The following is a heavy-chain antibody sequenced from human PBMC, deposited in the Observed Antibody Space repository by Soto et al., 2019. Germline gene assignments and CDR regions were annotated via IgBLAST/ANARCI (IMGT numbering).Heavy chain of an antibody. CDR2: IYYSATT. V-gene: IGHV4-39*01. CDR1: GGSISSSSYY. D-gene: IGHD3-10*01. Sequence: ETLSLTCTVSGGSISSSSYYWGWIRRPPGKGLEWIGSIYYSATTYYNPSLKSRVTISVGTSKNQFSLSLNSVTAADTAVYYCARSSYYGSGSYSGMDVWGQGTTVTVSS. J-gene: IGHJ6*02. CDR3: ARSSYYGSGSYSGMDV.